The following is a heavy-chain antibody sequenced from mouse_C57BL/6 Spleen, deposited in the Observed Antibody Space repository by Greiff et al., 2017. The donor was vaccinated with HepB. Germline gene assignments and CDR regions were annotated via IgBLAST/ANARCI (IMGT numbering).Heavy chain of an antibody. D-gene: IGHD1-3*01. J-gene: IGHJ2*01. Sequence: DVHLVESGGGLVKPGGSLKLSCAASGFTFSSYAMSWVRQTPEKRLEWVATISDGGSYTYYPDNVKGRFTISRDNAKNNLYLQMSHLKSEDTAMYYCARELTGNHLDYWGQGTTLTVSS. CDR1: GFTFSSYA. CDR2: ISDGGSYT. CDR3: ARELTGNHLDY. V-gene: IGHV5-4*01.